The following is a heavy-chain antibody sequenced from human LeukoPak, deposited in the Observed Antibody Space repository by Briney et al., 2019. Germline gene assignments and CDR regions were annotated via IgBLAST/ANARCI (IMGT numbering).Heavy chain of an antibody. Sequence: GASVKVSCKASGYTFTGYYMHWVRQAPGQGLEWMGWINPNSGGTNYAQKFQGRVTMTRDTSISTAYMELSRLRSDDTAVYYCARGSRRIVAVITLSFDYWGQGTLVTVSS. D-gene: IGHD3-22*01. CDR2: INPNSGGT. CDR1: GYTFTGYY. J-gene: IGHJ4*02. CDR3: ARGSRRIVAVITLSFDY. V-gene: IGHV1-2*02.